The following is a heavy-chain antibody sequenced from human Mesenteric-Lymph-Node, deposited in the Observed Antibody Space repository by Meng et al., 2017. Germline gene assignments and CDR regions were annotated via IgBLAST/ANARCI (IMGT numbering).Heavy chain of an antibody. D-gene: IGHD2-8*01. CDR3: ARDRKGCTNGVCYTGENNWFDP. Sequence: GESLKISCAASGFTFSSYAMHWVRQAPGQRLEWMGWINAGNGNTKYSQKFQGRVTITRDTSASTAYMGLSSLRSEDTAVYYCARDRKGCTNGVCYTGENNWFDPWGQGTLVTVSS. CDR2: INAGNGNT. V-gene: IGHV1-3*01. CDR1: GFTFSSYA. J-gene: IGHJ5*02.